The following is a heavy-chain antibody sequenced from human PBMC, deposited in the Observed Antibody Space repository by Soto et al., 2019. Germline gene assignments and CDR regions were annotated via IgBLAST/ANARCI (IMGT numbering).Heavy chain of an antibody. CDR3: AKSTGVVIGTSDAFDI. CDR1: GFTFSSYV. J-gene: IGHJ3*02. CDR2: ISGRGGNT. V-gene: IGHV3-23*01. Sequence: GGSLRLSCAASGFTFSSYVMNWVRQAPGKGLEWVSGISGRGGNTHYADSVKGRFTISRDNSKNTLYLQMNSLRAEDTAVYYCAKSTGVVIGTSDAFDIWGRGTMVTVSS. D-gene: IGHD2-21*01.